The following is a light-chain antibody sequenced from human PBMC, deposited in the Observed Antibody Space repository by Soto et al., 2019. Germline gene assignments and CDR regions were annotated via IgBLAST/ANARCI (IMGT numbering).Light chain of an antibody. CDR2: EGS. Sequence: QSALTQPASVSGSPGQSITISCTGTGSDVENYNIVSWYQHRPGKAPKLIIFEGSWRPSGVSSRFSGSESGDTASLTISGLQAEDEADYYCCASVCRRLVLFGGGTKQTVL. V-gene: IGLV2-23*01. CDR3: CASVCRRLVL. CDR1: GSDVENYNI. J-gene: IGLJ2*01.